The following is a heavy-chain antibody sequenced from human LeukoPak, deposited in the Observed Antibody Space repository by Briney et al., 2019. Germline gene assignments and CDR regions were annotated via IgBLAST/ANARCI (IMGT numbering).Heavy chain of an antibody. CDR2: IWYDGSNK. CDR3: ASEFIAVAGVHDYYYGMVV. J-gene: IGHJ6*02. V-gene: IGHV3-33*01. Sequence: PGGSLRFSCAASGFTVSSYGMHWVRQAPGKGLEWVAVIWYDGSNKYYADSVKGRFTISRDNSKNTLYLQMNSLRAEDTAVYYCASEFIAVAGVHDYYYGMVVSGQGTTVTVSS. D-gene: IGHD6-19*01. CDR1: GFTVSSYG.